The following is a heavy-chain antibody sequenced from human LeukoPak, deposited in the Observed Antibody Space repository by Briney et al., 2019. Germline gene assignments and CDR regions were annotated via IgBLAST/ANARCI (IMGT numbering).Heavy chain of an antibody. CDR2: ISASGDGP. V-gene: IGHV3-23*01. CDR3: AKDRRAVAGSRFDY. CDR1: GFNFINYD. D-gene: IGHD6-19*01. Sequence: GGSLRLSCEASGFNFINYDMSWVRQAPGKGLEWVSGISASGDGPYYANSVKGRFTISRDNSKNAVYLQMNSLRAEDTAVYYCAKDRRAVAGSRFDYWGQGTLVTVSS. J-gene: IGHJ4*02.